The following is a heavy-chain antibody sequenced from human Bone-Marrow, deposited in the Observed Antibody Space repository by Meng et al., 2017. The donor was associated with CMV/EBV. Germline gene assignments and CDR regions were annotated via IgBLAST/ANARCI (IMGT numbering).Heavy chain of an antibody. CDR2: IYYSGST. V-gene: IGHV4-61*01. CDR3: ARGAYYYYDSSGYSYDYYYGMDV. D-gene: IGHD3-22*01. CDR1: GGSVSSGSHY. J-gene: IGHJ6*02. Sequence: ETLSLTCTVSGGSVSSGSHYWSWTRQPPGKGLEWIGYIYYSGSTNYNPSLKSRVTISVDTSENQFSLKLSSVTAADTAVYYCARGAYYYYDSSGYSYDYYYGMDVWGQGNTVTVSS.